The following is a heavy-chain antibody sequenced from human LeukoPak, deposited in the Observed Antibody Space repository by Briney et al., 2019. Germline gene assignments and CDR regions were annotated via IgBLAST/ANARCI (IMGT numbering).Heavy chain of an antibody. CDR1: GGSLSSYY. CDR2: IYYSGST. Sequence: SETLSLTCTVSGGSLSSYYWSWIRQPPGKGLEWIGCIYYSGSTNYNPSLKSRVTISVDTSKTQFSLRLSSVTAADTAVYYCARGSGMLENGMDVWGQGTTVTVSS. CDR3: ARGSGMLENGMDV. J-gene: IGHJ6*02. V-gene: IGHV4-59*01. D-gene: IGHD1-26*01.